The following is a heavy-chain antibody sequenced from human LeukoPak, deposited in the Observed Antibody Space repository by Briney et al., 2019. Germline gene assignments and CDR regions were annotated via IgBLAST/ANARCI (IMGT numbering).Heavy chain of an antibody. J-gene: IGHJ5*02. CDR2: IYYSGST. Sequence: SETLSLTCTVSGGSISSYYWSWIRQPPGKGLEWIGYIYYSGSTNYNPSLKSRVTISVDTSKNQFSLKLSSVTAADTAVYYCAGQSSIAARRGVNWFDPWGQGTLVTVSS. CDR1: GGSISSYY. CDR3: AGQSSIAARRGVNWFDP. D-gene: IGHD6-6*01. V-gene: IGHV4-59*01.